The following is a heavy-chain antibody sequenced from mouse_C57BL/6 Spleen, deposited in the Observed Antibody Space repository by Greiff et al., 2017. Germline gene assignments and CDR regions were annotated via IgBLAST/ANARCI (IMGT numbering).Heavy chain of an antibody. Sequence: EVKVEESGGGLVQPGGSMKLSCVASGFTFSNYWMNWVRQSPETGLEWVAQIRLKSDNYATHYAESVKGRFTISRDDSKSSVYLQMNNLRAEDTGIYYCTRWPWFAYWGQGTLVTVSA. CDR2: IRLKSDNYAT. J-gene: IGHJ3*01. CDR3: TRWPWFAY. CDR1: GFTFSNYW. D-gene: IGHD2-3*01. V-gene: IGHV6-3*01.